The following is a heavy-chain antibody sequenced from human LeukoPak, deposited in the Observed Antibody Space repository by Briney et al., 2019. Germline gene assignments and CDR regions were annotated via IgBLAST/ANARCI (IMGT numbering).Heavy chain of an antibody. CDR2: IYYSGST. V-gene: IGHV4-59*05. CDR1: GGSISSYY. D-gene: IGHD6-13*01. CDR3: ATRPDIAAAGPGWFDP. Sequence: SETLSLTCTVSGGSISSYYWSWIRQPAGKGLEWIGRIYYSGSTYYNPSLKSRVTISVDTSKNQFSLKLSSVTAADTAVYYCATRPDIAAAGPGWFDPWGQGTLVTVSS. J-gene: IGHJ5*02.